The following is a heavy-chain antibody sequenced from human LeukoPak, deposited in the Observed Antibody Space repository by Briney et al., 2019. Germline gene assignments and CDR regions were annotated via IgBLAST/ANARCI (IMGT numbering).Heavy chain of an antibody. J-gene: IGHJ4*02. CDR2: ISSSGSTI. V-gene: IGHV3-48*03. D-gene: IGHD3-9*01. CDR3: ARVVSFDWLLDLSNYFDY. CDR1: GFTFSSYE. Sequence: GGSLRLSCAASGFTFSSYEMNWVRQAPGKGLEWVSYISSSGSTIYYADSVKGRFTISRDNAKNSLYLQMNSLRAEDTAVYYCARVVSFDWLLDLSNYFDYWGQGTLVTVSS.